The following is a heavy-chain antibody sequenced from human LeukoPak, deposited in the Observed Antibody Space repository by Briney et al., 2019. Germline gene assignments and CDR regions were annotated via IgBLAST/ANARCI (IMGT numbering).Heavy chain of an antibody. Sequence: PGGSLRLSCAASGFTFSSYAMSWVRQAPGKGLEWVSAISGSGGSTYYADSVKGRFTISRDNSKNTLSLQMNSLRGEDTAVYYCAKDKHYCSSASCHLYYFDYWGQGTLVTVSS. V-gene: IGHV3-23*01. CDR3: AKDKHYCSSASCHLYYFDY. CDR1: GFTFSSYA. J-gene: IGHJ4*02. D-gene: IGHD2-2*01. CDR2: ISGSGGST.